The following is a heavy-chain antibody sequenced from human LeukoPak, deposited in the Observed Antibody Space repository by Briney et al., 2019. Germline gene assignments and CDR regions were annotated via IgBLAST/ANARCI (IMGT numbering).Heavy chain of an antibody. CDR2: IIPIFGTA. CDR1: GGTFSSYA. V-gene: IGHV1-69*06. Sequence: GSSVTVSCKASGGTFSSYAISWVRQAPGQGLEWMGGIIPIFGTANYAQKFQGRVTITADKSTSTAYMELSSLRSEDTAVCYCASYDFVHCSGGSCYGGFYYYGMDVWGKGTTVTVSS. CDR3: ASYDFVHCSGGSCYGGFYYYGMDV. J-gene: IGHJ6*04. D-gene: IGHD2-15*01.